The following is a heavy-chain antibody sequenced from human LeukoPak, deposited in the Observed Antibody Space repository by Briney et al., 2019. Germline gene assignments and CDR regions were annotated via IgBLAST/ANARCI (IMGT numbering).Heavy chain of an antibody. Sequence: ASVKVSCKASGGTFSSYAISWVRQAPGQGLDWMGWLNPNTLVTNYAQHFQGRVSMTWDTSISTGYMDLHSLTSDDTAVYYCARKDGGRDGMDVWGQGTTVTVSS. CDR2: LNPNTLVT. V-gene: IGHV1-2*02. D-gene: IGHD4-23*01. CDR3: ARKDGGRDGMDV. J-gene: IGHJ6*02. CDR1: GGTFSSYA.